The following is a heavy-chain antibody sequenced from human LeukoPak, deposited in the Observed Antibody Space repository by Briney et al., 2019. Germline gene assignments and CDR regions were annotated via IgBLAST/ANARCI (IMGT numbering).Heavy chain of an antibody. D-gene: IGHD3-22*01. Sequence: PGGSLRLSCAASGFTFDDYAMHWVRQAPGKGLEWVSLISWDGGSTYYADSVKGRFTISRDNSKNSLYLRMNSLRAEDTALYYCAKGGDYDSSGYYHFQHWGQGTLVTVSS. CDR3: AKGGDYDSSGYYHFQH. V-gene: IGHV3-43D*04. J-gene: IGHJ1*01. CDR2: ISWDGGST. CDR1: GFTFDDYA.